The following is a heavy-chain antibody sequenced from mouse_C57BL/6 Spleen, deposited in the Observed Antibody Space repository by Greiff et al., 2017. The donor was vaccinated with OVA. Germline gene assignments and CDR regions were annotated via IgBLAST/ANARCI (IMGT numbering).Heavy chain of an antibody. CDR1: GYTFTSYW. CDR3: ARSGYWDDY. J-gene: IGHJ2*01. Sequence: QVQLQQPGAELVKPGASVKLSCKASGYTFTSYWMHWVKQRPGQGLEWIGMIHPNSGSTNYNEKFKRKATLTVDKSSSTAYMQLSSLTSEDSAVYYCARSGYWDDYWGQGTTLTVSS. D-gene: IGHD4-1*01. V-gene: IGHV1-64*01. CDR2: IHPNSGST.